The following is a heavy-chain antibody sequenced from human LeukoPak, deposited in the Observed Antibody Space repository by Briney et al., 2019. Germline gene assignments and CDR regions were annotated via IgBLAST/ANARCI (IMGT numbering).Heavy chain of an antibody. V-gene: IGHV3-48*04. D-gene: IGHD3-3*01. CDR3: ARGVRYDFWSGYFDYMDV. J-gene: IGHJ6*03. Sequence: GGSLRLSCAASGFTFSSYSMNWVRQAPGKGLEWVSYISSSSSSTIYYADSVKGRFTISRDNAKNSLYLQMNSLRAEDTAVYYCARGVRYDFWSGYFDYMDVWGKGTTVTVSS. CDR2: ISSSSSSTI. CDR1: GFTFSSYS.